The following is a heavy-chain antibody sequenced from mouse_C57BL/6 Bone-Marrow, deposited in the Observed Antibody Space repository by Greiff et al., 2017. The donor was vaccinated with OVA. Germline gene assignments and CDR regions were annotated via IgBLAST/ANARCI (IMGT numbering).Heavy chain of an antibody. J-gene: IGHJ2*01. D-gene: IGHD3-2*02. V-gene: IGHV5-16*01. CDR3: ARERSSGYVGGYYCDY. CDR1: GFTFSDYY. CDR2: INYDGSST. Sequence: EVKLMESEGGLVQPGSSMKLSCTASGFTFSDYYMAWVRQVPEKGLEWVANINYDGSSTYYLDSLKSRFIISRDNAKNILYLQMSSLKSEDTATYYCARERSSGYVGGYYCDYWGQGTTLTVSS.